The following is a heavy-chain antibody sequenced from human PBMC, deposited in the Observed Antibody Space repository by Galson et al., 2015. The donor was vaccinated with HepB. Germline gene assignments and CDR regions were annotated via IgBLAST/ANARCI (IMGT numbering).Heavy chain of an antibody. CDR1: GFTFDDYG. CDR3: ARDFIAAAGTGDY. Sequence: SLRLSCAATGFTFDDYGMSWVRQAPGKGLEWVSGINWNGGSTGYADSVKGRFTISRDNAKNSLYLQMNSLRAEDTALYYCARDFIAAAGTGDYWGQGTLVTVSS. CDR2: INWNGGST. V-gene: IGHV3-20*04. J-gene: IGHJ4*02. D-gene: IGHD6-13*01.